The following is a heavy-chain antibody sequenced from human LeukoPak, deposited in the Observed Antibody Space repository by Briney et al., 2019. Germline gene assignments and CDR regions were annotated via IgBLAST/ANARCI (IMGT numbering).Heavy chain of an antibody. CDR2: IYRSGRT. J-gene: IGHJ4*02. CDR1: GFSISSGYY. V-gene: IGHV4-38-2*01. Sequence: PSETLSLTCAVSGFSISSGYYWAWVRQPPEKGLEWIGSIYRSGRTNFNPSLKRRVTMSVDTSKNQFSLNLSSVTAADTAVYYCARVNGTSPEDYWGQGALVTVSS. D-gene: IGHD2-8*01. CDR3: ARVNGTSPEDY.